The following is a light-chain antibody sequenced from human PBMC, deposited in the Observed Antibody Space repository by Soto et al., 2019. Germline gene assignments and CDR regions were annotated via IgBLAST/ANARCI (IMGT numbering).Light chain of an antibody. CDR3: LHRMNWPLT. V-gene: IGKV3-11*01. CDR1: ETVSSY. CDR2: DAS. J-gene: IGKJ5*01. Sequence: ENVLTQSPVTLSLSPGDRATLSCRASETVSSYLLWYQQKPGQDPRLLIYDASERATGIPARFSGSGSETDFTLTISSLEPEDFGVYYCLHRMNWPLTFGQGTRLEIK.